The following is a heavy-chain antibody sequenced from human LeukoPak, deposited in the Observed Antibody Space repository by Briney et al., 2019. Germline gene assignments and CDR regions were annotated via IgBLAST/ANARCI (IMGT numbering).Heavy chain of an antibody. CDR3: ARDMYDNGWSSFDY. CDR2: ISFDGTNK. D-gene: IGHD3-10*01. V-gene: IGHV3-30-3*01. CDR1: GFTFSSYA. Sequence: GGSLRLSCAASGFTFSSYAMHWVRQAPGKGLEWVAVISFDGTNKYYANSVQGRFIISRDNSKNTLYLQMNSLRAEDTALYYCARDMYDNGWSSFDYWGQGTLVTVSS. J-gene: IGHJ4*02.